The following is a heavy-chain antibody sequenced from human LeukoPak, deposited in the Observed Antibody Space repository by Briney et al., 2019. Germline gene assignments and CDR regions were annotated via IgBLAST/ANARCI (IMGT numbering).Heavy chain of an antibody. V-gene: IGHV4-61*01. Sequence: SETLSLTCSVSGYSISSAYYWGWIRQPPGKGLEWIGYIYYSGSTNYNPSLKSRVTISVDTSKNQFSLKLSSVTAADTAVYYCARGGASGYYYYYMDVWGKGTTVTVSS. D-gene: IGHD6-19*01. CDR3: ARGGASGYYYYYMDV. J-gene: IGHJ6*03. CDR1: GYSISSAYY. CDR2: IYYSGST.